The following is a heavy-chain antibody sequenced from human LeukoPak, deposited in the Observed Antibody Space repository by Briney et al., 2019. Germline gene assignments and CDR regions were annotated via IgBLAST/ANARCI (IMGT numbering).Heavy chain of an antibody. CDR3: ARDSRRDGYNNYYYMDV. CDR1: GGTFSSYA. Sequence: SVKVSCKASGGTFSSYAISWVRQAPGQGLEWMGGIIPIFGTANYAQKFQGRVTITADESTSTAYMELSSLRSEDTAVYYCARDSRRDGYNNYYYMDVWGKGTTVTVSS. D-gene: IGHD5-24*01. CDR2: IIPIFGTA. V-gene: IGHV1-69*01. J-gene: IGHJ6*03.